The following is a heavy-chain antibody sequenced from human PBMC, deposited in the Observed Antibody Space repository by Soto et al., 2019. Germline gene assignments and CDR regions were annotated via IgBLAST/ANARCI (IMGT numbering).Heavy chain of an antibody. CDR1: GFSFGSYA. D-gene: IGHD3-10*01. CDR2: ISGSDGKT. Sequence: PGGSLRLSCVASGFSFGSYALSWVRQAPGKGLEWVSTISGSDGKTFYADSVKGRFSISRDTSQSTLYLQMNSLRADDTAMYYCARWSSPHYWSQGTWVTGS. CDR3: ARWSSPHY. V-gene: IGHV3-23*01. J-gene: IGHJ4*02.